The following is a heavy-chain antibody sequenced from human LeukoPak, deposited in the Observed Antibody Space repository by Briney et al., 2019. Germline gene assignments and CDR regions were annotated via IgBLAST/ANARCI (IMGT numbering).Heavy chain of an antibody. CDR1: GFTFSDYY. J-gene: IGHJ4*02. V-gene: IGHV3-11*06. D-gene: IGHD4-23*01. CDR2: ISGGSSYT. CDR3: ARVSLLDDGGLGDY. Sequence: GGSLRLSCAASGFTFSDYYMTWFRQAPGKGLEWVSYISGGSSYTNFTDSVKGRFTISRDNAKNSLYLQMNSLRAEDTAVYYCARVSLLDDGGLGDYWGQGTLVTVSS.